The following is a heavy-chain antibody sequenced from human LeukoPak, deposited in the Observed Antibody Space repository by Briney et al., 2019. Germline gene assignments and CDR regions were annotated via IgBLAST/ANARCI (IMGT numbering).Heavy chain of an antibody. D-gene: IGHD1-26*01. CDR2: IYSGGRT. CDR3: AKEGATTSFDY. J-gene: IGHJ4*02. V-gene: IGHV3-53*01. Sequence: PGGSLRLSCAASGFTVSSNYMSWVRQAPGKGLEWVSVIYSGGRTYYADSVKGRFTISRDNSKNTVYLQMNSLRAEDTAVYYCAKEGATTSFDYWGPGTLVTVSS. CDR1: GFTVSSNY.